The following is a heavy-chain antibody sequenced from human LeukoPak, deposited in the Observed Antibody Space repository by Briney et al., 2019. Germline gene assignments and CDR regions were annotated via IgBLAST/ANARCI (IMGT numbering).Heavy chain of an antibody. V-gene: IGHV1-2*02. CDR1: GYTFTSYG. CDR2: INPDSGDT. J-gene: IGHJ4*02. D-gene: IGHD3-9*01. CDR3: ARVQYYNILTGSFQY. Sequence: ASVKVSCKASGYTFTSYGISWVRQAPGQGLEWMGWINPDSGDTKFAQKFQGRVSMTRDTSISTAYMELSGLRSDDTAYYFCARVQYYNILTGSFQYWGQGTLVTVSS.